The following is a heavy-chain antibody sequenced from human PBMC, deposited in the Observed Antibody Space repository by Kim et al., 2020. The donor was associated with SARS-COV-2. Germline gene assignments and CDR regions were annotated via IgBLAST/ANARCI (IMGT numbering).Heavy chain of an antibody. CDR3: AKADYFDSGGYYYSRYELYYVDY. Sequence: GGSLRLSCAASGFTFSSYAMTWDRQAPGKGLEWVSSISNSGGSTYYADSVKGRFTVSRDNSKNTLSLQMNSLRAEDTAVYYCAKADYFDSGGYYYSRYELYYVDYGGQGTLVTVSS. J-gene: IGHJ4*02. D-gene: IGHD3-22*01. V-gene: IGHV3-23*01. CDR2: ISNSGGST. CDR1: GFTFSSYA.